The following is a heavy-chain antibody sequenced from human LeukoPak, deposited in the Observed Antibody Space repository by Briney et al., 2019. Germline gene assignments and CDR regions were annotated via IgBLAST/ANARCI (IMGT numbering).Heavy chain of an antibody. J-gene: IGHJ5*02. CDR2: IYYSGST. Sequence: PSETLSLTCTVSGGSISSSSYFWGWIRQPPGKGLEWIGSIYYSGSTYYNPSLKSRVTISADTSKNQFSLKLSSVTAADTAVYYCARGVSARFDPWGQGTLVTVSS. V-gene: IGHV4-39*07. CDR1: GGSISSSSYF. CDR3: ARGVSARFDP.